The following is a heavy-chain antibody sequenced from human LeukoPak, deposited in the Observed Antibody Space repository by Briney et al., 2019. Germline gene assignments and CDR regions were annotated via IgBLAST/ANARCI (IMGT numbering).Heavy chain of an antibody. CDR3: ARAVLSYGDYAFDY. CDR1: GGTISSYY. Sequence: PSETLSLTCTASGGTISSYYWSWIRQPPGKGLEWIGYIYYSGSTSYNPSLKSRVNISVDTSKNQFSLKLSSVTAADTAVYYCARAVLSYGDYAFDYWGQGNLVTVSS. J-gene: IGHJ4*02. V-gene: IGHV4-59*01. D-gene: IGHD4-17*01. CDR2: IYYSGST.